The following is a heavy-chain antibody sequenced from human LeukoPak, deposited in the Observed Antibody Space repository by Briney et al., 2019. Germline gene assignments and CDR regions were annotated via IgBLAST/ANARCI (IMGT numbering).Heavy chain of an antibody. J-gene: IGHJ4*02. V-gene: IGHV4-34*01. CDR2: INHSGST. CDR3: ASVSWSGDY. D-gene: IGHD6-13*01. CDR1: SGSFSGYY. Sequence: PSETLSLSCAVYSGSFSGYYWSWIRQPPGKGLEWIGEINHSGSTNYNPSLKSRVTISVDTSKNQFSLKLSSVTAADTAVYYCASVSWSGDYWGQGTLVTVSS.